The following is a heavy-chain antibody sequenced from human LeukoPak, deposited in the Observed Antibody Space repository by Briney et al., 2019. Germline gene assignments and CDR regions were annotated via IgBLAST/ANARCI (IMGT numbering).Heavy chain of an antibody. CDR1: GGTFSSYA. CDR3: ASCGSSTSWYFMDV. CDR2: IIPIFGTA. J-gene: IGHJ6*03. D-gene: IGHD2-2*01. Sequence: ASVKVSCTASGGTFSSYAISWVRQAPGQGLEWMGRIIPIFGTANYAQKFQGRVTITTDESTSTAYMELSSLRSEDTAVYYCASCGSSTSWYFMDVWGKGTTVTVSS. V-gene: IGHV1-69*05.